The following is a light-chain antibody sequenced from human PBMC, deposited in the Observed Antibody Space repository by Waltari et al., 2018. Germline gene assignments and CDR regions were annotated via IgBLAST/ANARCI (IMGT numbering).Light chain of an antibody. CDR1: QSVSSNY. V-gene: IGKV3-20*01. CDR3: QQYGTSPTWT. CDR2: GAS. Sequence: EVVLTQSPGTLSLSPGERATLSCRASQSVSSNYLAWYQQKPGQAPRLRIYGASNRATGIPDRFSGSGSGRDFTLTISRLEPEDFAGYYCQQYGTSPTWTFGQGTKVEIK. J-gene: IGKJ1*01.